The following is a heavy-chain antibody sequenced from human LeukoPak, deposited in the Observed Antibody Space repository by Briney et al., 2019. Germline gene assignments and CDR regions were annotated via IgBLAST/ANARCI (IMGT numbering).Heavy chain of an antibody. J-gene: IGHJ6*02. Sequence: SETLSLTCTVSGGSISSGGYYWSWIRQHPGMGLEWIGYIYYSGSTYYNPSLKSRVTISVDTSKNQFSLKLSSVTAADTAVFYCARVDIRSGGNYGMDVWGQGTTVIVSS. V-gene: IGHV4-31*03. CDR3: ARVDIRSGGNYGMDV. CDR2: IYYSGST. D-gene: IGHD2-15*01. CDR1: GGSISSGGYY.